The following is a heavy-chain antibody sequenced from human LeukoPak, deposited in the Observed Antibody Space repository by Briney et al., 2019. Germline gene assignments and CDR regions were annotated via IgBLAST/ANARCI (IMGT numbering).Heavy chain of an antibody. J-gene: IGHJ4*02. Sequence: SETLSLTCTVSGGSISSSSYYWGWIRQPPGKGLEWIGSIYYSGGTYYNPSLKSRVTISVDTSKNQFSLKLSSVTAADTAVYYCARHGSGSYLYWGQGTLVTVSS. D-gene: IGHD3-10*01. V-gene: IGHV4-39*01. CDR1: GGSISSSSYY. CDR2: IYYSGGT. CDR3: ARHGSGSYLY.